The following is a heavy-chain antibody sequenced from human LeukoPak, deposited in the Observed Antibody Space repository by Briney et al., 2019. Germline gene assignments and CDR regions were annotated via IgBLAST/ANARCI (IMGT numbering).Heavy chain of an antibody. V-gene: IGHV3-23*01. J-gene: IGHJ6*02. D-gene: IGHD3-22*01. CDR3: ARGTDYYDSSGYYPPYYYGMDV. CDR1: GFTFSNYA. CDR2: ISGSGGGT. Sequence: GGSLRLSCAASGFTFSNYAMSWVRLAPGKGLEWVSAISGSGGGTYYADSVKGRFTISRDNSKNTLYLQMNSLRAEDTAVYYCARGTDYYDSSGYYPPYYYGMDVWGQGTTVTVSS.